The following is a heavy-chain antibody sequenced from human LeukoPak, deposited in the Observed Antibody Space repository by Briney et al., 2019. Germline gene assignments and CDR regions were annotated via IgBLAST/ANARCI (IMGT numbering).Heavy chain of an antibody. CDR2: IDPSDSYT. Sequence: GESLKISCTGFGYSFTTYWIGWVRQMPGKGLEWMGRIDPSDSYTNYSPSFQGHVTISADKSISTAYLQWSSLKASDTAMYYCARETYYYPCDYWGQGTLVTVSS. D-gene: IGHD3-10*01. V-gene: IGHV5-10-1*01. CDR3: ARETYYYPCDY. J-gene: IGHJ4*02. CDR1: GYSFTTYW.